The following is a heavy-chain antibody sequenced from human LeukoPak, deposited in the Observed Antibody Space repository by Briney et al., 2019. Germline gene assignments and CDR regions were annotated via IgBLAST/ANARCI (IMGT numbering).Heavy chain of an antibody. V-gene: IGHV3-30*02. J-gene: IGHJ4*02. CDR1: GFTFRKYG. CDR3: AKEGQDCSGRSCYSSYFDY. D-gene: IGHD2-15*01. Sequence: GGSLRLSCAASGFTFRKYGMHWVRQAPGKGLKWVAFIRFDGSNKYYEDSVKGRFIISRDNSKNTLCLQMNSLRAEDTAIYYCAKEGQDCSGRSCYSSYFDYWGQGILVTVSS. CDR2: IRFDGSNK.